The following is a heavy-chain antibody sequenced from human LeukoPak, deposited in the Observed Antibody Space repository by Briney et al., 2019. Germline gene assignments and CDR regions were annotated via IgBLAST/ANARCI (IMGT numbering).Heavy chain of an antibody. CDR3: ARGLTVTTRWFDP. Sequence: SETLSLTCAVYGGSFSGYYWSWIRQPPGKGLEWIGEINHSGSTNYNPSLKSRATISVDTSKNQFSLKLSSVTAADTAVYYCARGLTVTTRWFDPWGQGTLVTVSS. CDR2: INHSGST. V-gene: IGHV4-34*01. J-gene: IGHJ5*02. CDR1: GGSFSGYY. D-gene: IGHD4-11*01.